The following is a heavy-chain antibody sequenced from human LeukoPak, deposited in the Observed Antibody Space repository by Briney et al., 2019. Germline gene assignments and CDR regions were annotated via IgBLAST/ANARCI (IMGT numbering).Heavy chain of an antibody. Sequence: GGSLRLSCAASGFTFSSYAMSWVRQAPGKGLEWVSSISSTGSNTYYADSVRGRSTISRDNAKNSLYLQMNSLRAEDTAVYYCARELVVKQDLAYWGQGTLVTVSS. D-gene: IGHD2-15*01. CDR3: ARELVVKQDLAY. CDR1: GFTFSSYA. CDR2: ISSTGSNT. J-gene: IGHJ4*02. V-gene: IGHV3-21*01.